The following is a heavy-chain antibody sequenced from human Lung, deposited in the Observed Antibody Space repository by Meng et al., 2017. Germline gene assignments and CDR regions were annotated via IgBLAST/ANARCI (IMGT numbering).Heavy chain of an antibody. J-gene: IGHJ4*02. D-gene: IGHD4-11*01. CDR2: INHSGST. CDR1: GGSFSDDD. CDR3: ARGPTTMAHDFDY. V-gene: IGHV4-34*01. Sequence: QVQLQQWGAGLLKPSETLSLPCAVSGGSFSDDDWRWIRQPPGKGLEWIGKINHSGSTNYNPSLESRATISVDTSQNNLSLKLSSVTAADSAVYYCARGPTTMAHDFDYWGQGTLVTVSS.